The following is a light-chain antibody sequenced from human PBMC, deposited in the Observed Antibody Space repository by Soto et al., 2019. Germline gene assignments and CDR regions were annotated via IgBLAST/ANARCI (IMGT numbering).Light chain of an antibody. V-gene: IGLV2-8*01. CDR1: SSDIGGYNF. CDR2: EVS. J-gene: IGLJ2*01. Sequence: QSALTQPPSASGSPGQSVTISCTGTSSDIGGYNFVSWYQQHPGRAPKLMIYEVSQRPSGVPDRFSGSKSGNTASLTVSGLQADDETDYYFGSYAGNNNLIFGGGTKLTVL. CDR3: GSYAGNNNLI.